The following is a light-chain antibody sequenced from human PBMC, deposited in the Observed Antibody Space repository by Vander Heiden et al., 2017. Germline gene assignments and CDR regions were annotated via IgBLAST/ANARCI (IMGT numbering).Light chain of an antibody. CDR3: QSYDSSLSGNVV. J-gene: IGLJ2*01. V-gene: IGLV1-40*01. CDR1: RSNLGAGYD. CDR2: GNS. Sequence: QSVLTQPPSVSGAPGQRVPISCTGSRSNLGAGYDVLWYQQLPGTAPKLLIYGNSNRPSGVPDRFSGSKSSTAASLAITGLQAEDEADYYCQSYDSSLSGNVVFGGGTKLTVL.